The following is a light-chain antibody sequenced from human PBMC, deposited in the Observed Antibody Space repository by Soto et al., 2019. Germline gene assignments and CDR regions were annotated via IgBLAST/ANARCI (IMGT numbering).Light chain of an antibody. J-gene: IGKJ1*01. CDR2: GAS. CDR3: KHYGPSLWT. CDR1: QSVSSSF. V-gene: IGKV3-20*01. Sequence: EIMLTQSPGTLSLSPGERATLSCRASQSVSSSFLAWYQQKPGQAPMILIYGASIRATGIPDMFSVSGYGTDFTLTISRLEPEDFAMYLCKHYGPSLWTFGQGTKVDI.